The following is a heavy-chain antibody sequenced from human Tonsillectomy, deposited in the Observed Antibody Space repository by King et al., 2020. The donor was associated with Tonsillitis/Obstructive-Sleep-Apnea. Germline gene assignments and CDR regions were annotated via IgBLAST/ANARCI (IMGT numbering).Heavy chain of an antibody. V-gene: IGHV4-4*07. J-gene: IGHJ4*02. CDR1: GGSISSYY. D-gene: IGHD5-18*01. Sequence: QLQESGPGLVKPSETLSLTCTVSGGSISSYYWSWIRQPAGKGLEWIGRIYTSGSTNYNPSLKSRVTMSVDTSKSQFSLKLSSVTAADTAVYYCARDRGGYSYGWYYFDYWGQGTLVTVSS. CDR2: IYTSGST. CDR3: ARDRGGYSYGWYYFDY.